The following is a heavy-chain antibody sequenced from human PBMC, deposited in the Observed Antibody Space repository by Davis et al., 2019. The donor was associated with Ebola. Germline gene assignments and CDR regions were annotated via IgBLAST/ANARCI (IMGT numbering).Heavy chain of an antibody. Sequence: GEFLKISCKDSGNRFSSHWIGWVRQLPGKGLEWMGIIYTGDSDTRYSPSFRGQVTISADKSTKTAFLQWSSLRASDTAIYYCATLRRTITGMDDGFDIWGQGTMVTVSS. J-gene: IGHJ3*02. CDR3: ATLRRTITGMDDGFDI. CDR1: GNRFSSHW. D-gene: IGHD1-20*01. CDR2: IYTGDSDT. V-gene: IGHV5-51*01.